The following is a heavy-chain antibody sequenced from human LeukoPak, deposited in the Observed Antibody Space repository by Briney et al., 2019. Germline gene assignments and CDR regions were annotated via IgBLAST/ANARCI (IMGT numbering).Heavy chain of an antibody. CDR3: ARDQGITMVRGVNYYFGY. D-gene: IGHD3-10*01. Sequence: GGSLRLSCAASGFTFSSYGMHWVRQAPGKGLEWVAVIWYDGSNKYYADSVKGRFTISRDNSKNTLYLQMNSLRAEDTAVYYCARDQGITMVRGVNYYFGYWGQGTLVTVSS. CDR1: GFTFSSYG. J-gene: IGHJ4*02. V-gene: IGHV3-33*01. CDR2: IWYDGSNK.